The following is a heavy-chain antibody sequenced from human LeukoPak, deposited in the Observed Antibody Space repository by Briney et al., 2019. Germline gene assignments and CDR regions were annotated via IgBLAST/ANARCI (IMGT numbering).Heavy chain of an antibody. Sequence: GGSLRLSCAAPGFTFSSYSMNWVRQAPVKGLEWVSSISSSSSYIYYADSVKGRFTISRDSAKNSLCLQMNSLRAEDTAVYYCARDPSYYYDSSGYYSSVDYWGQGTLVTVSS. J-gene: IGHJ4*02. D-gene: IGHD3-22*01. CDR1: GFTFSSYS. CDR2: ISSSSSYI. V-gene: IGHV3-21*01. CDR3: ARDPSYYYDSSGYYSSVDY.